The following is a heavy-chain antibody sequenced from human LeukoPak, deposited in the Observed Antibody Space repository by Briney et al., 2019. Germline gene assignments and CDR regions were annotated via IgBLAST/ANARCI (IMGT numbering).Heavy chain of an antibody. D-gene: IGHD5-12*01. CDR3: ARDPGVSNDYFDY. V-gene: IGHV1-2*02. Sequence: GASVKVSCKASGYTFTGYYMHWVRQAPGQGLEWMEWINPNSGSTNYAQKFQGRVTMTRDTSISTAYMELSRLRSDDTAVYYCARDPGVSNDYFDYWGQGTLVTVSS. CDR2: INPNSGST. CDR1: GYTFTGYY. J-gene: IGHJ4*02.